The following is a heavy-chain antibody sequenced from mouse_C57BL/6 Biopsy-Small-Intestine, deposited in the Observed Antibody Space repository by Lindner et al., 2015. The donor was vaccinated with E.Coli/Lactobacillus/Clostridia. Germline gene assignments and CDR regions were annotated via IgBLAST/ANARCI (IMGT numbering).Heavy chain of an antibody. J-gene: IGHJ2*01. CDR1: GYAFTNYL. CDR2: INPGSGDT. CDR3: ARTRYLDY. Sequence: VQLQESGAELVRPGTSVKVSCKASGYAFTNYLIEWVKQRPGQGLEWIGVINPGSGDTNYNEKFRGKATLTADKASTTAYMQLTSLTSEDSAVYFCARTRYLDYWGQGTTLTVSS. V-gene: IGHV1-54*01. D-gene: IGHD2-14*01.